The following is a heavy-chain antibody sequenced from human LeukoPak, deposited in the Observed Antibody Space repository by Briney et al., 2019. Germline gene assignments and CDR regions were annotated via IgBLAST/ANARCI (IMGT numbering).Heavy chain of an antibody. CDR1: GFTVNNYE. J-gene: IGHJ4*02. D-gene: IGHD3-16*01. CDR3: ARGSLSDRGDY. Sequence: PGGSLRLSCAASGFTVNNYEMNWVRQAPGKGLEWVSYISTSGAIIYYADSVKGRFTISRDNAKNSLYLQMNSLRAEDTAVYYCARGSLSDRGDYWGQGTLVTVSS. CDR2: ISTSGAII. V-gene: IGHV3-48*03.